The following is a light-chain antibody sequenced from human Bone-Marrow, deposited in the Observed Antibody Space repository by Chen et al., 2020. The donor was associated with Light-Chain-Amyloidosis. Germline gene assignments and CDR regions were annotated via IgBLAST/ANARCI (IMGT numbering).Light chain of an antibody. CDR1: ALPKKN. CDR2: ENS. Sequence: SYELTQPPSLSVSPGQTARITCSGDALPKKNAYWYQKKSGQAPVLVIYENSKRPSEIPESISGSSSGTMATLTISGAQVEDEADYYCYSSDSSGNHRVFGGGTKLTVL. J-gene: IGLJ3*02. V-gene: IGLV3-10*01. CDR3: YSSDSSGNHRV.